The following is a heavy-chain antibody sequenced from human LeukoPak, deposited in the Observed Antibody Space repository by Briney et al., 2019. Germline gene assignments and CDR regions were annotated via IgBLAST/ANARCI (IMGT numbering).Heavy chain of an antibody. V-gene: IGHV3-21*01. Sequence: SYTYYTDSVKGRFTISRDNANNSLYLQMNSLSAEDTAIYYCARQPQVAHFDYWGQGTLVSVSS. CDR2: SYT. J-gene: IGHJ4*02. D-gene: IGHD2-15*01. CDR3: ARQPQVAHFDY.